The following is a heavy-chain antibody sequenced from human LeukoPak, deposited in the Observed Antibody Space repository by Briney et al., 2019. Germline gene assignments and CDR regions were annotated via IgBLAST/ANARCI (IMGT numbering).Heavy chain of an antibody. CDR3: ARGRSSSWFSGGLRYYYYYYMDV. D-gene: IGHD6-13*01. CDR2: ISSNGGST. V-gene: IGHV3-64*01. CDR1: GFTFSSYA. Sequence: GGSLRLSCAASGFTFSSYAMHWVRQAPGKGLEYVSAISSNGGSTYYANSVKGRFTISRDNSKNTLYLQMGSLRAEDMAVYYCARGRSSSWFSGGLRYYYYYYMDVWGKGTTVTVSS. J-gene: IGHJ6*03.